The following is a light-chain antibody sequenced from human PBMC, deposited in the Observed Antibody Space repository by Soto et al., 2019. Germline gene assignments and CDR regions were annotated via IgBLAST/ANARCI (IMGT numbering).Light chain of an antibody. J-gene: IGKJ4*01. CDR3: QQRSNWPLT. CDR2: DAS. Sequence: EIVLTQSPGTLSLSPGERATLSCRSSQSVSNNYLAWYQQKPGQAPRLLIYDASNRATGIPARFSGIGSGTDFTLTISSLEPEDFAVYYCQQRSNWPLTFGGGTKVDI. CDR1: QSVSNNY. V-gene: IGKV3-11*01.